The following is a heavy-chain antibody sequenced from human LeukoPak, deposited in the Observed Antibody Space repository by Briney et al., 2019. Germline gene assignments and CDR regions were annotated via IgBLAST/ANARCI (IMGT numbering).Heavy chain of an antibody. J-gene: IGHJ4*02. CDR3: LRDLNWSLDQ. V-gene: IGHV3-74*01. CDR1: GFTFSSFA. Sequence: GGSLRLSCAASGFTFSSFAINWVRQAPGKGLVWVSRIKSDGITITYADSVKGRFTISRDNAKNTLYLQMNSLRAEDTAVYYCLRDLNWSLDQWGQGTLVTVSS. CDR2: IKSDGITI. D-gene: IGHD1-20*01.